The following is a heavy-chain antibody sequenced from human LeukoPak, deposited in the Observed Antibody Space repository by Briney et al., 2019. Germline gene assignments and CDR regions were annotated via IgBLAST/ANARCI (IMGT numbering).Heavy chain of an antibody. V-gene: IGHV3-74*01. Sequence: SGGSLRLSCAAPGFTFSTYWMHWVRQAPGKGLVWVSRINSDGSRTTYADSVKGRFTISRDNAKNTLYLQMNSLRTEDTAVYYCARPETQYSSGLDGFDIWGQGTMVTVSS. CDR2: INSDGSRT. D-gene: IGHD6-19*01. CDR1: GFTFSTYW. J-gene: IGHJ3*02. CDR3: ARPETQYSSGLDGFDI.